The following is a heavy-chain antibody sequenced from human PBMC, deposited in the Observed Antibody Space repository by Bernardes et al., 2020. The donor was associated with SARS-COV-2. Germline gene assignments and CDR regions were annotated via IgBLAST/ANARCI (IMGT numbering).Heavy chain of an antibody. CDR2: ISGSGGST. J-gene: IGHJ3*02. CDR3: AKDGASSGWRNDAFDI. D-gene: IGHD6-19*01. Sequence: GGSLRLSCAASGFTFSSYAMSWVRQAPGKGLEWVSAISGSGGSTYYADSVKGRFTISRDNSKNTLYLQMNSLRAEDTAVYYCAKDGASSGWRNDAFDIWGQGTMVTVSS. V-gene: IGHV3-23*01. CDR1: GFTFSSYA.